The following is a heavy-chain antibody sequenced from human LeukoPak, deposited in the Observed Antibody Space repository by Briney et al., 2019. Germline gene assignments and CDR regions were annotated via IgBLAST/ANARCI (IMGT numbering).Heavy chain of an antibody. V-gene: IGHV4-38-2*02. CDR2: IYHSGST. D-gene: IGHD4-23*01. CDR1: GCSISSGYY. J-gene: IGHJ4*02. CDR3: ASGRGRLGGNSEYYFDY. Sequence: SETLSLTCTVSGCSISSGYYWGWIRQPPGKGLEWIGSIYHSGSTYYNPSLKSRVTISVDTSKNQFSLKLSSVTAADTAVYYCASGRGRLGGNSEYYFDYWGQGTLVTVSS.